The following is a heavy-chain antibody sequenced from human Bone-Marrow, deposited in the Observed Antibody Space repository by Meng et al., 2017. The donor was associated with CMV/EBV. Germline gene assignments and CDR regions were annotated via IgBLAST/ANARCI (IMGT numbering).Heavy chain of an antibody. Sequence: CKASGGTFSRYASSWVRQAPGKGLEWMGGLIPIFGTANYAQKFQGRVTITTDESTSTPYMELSSLRSEDTAVYYCARRTAQLGGFDYWGQGTLVTVSS. CDR2: LIPIFGTA. V-gene: IGHV1-69*05. CDR3: ARRTAQLGGFDY. J-gene: IGHJ4*02. CDR1: GGTFSRYA. D-gene: IGHD6-13*01.